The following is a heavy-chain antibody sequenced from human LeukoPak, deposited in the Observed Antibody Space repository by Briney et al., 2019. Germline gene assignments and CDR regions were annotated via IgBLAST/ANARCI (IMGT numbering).Heavy chain of an antibody. CDR2: ISSSSSTI. CDR3: AREKSATGY. CDR1: GFTFSSYS. V-gene: IGHV3-48*01. D-gene: IGHD3-10*01. Sequence: GGSLRLSCAASGFTFSSYSMNWVRQAPGKGLEWVSYISSSSSTIYYADSVKGRFTISRDNSKNTLYLQMNSLRAEDTAVYYCAREKSATGYWGQGTLVTVSS. J-gene: IGHJ4*02.